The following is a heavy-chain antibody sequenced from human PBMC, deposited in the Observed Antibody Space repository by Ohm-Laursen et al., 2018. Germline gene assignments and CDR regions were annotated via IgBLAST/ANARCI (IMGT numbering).Heavy chain of an antibody. V-gene: IGHV4-4*07. D-gene: IGHD3-22*01. CDR2: IYSSGSR. CDR1: AGSINSYC. Sequence: PSETLSLTCTVSAGSINSYCFNWIRQSAGKGLERIGRIYSSGSRHYNPSLSSRVTLSLDTSRSQISLTLTSGTAADTAVYYCATFGIEIYDSGGYTVTPYYFDHWGLGRLVTVSS. CDR3: ATFGIEIYDSGGYTVTPYYFDH. J-gene: IGHJ4*02.